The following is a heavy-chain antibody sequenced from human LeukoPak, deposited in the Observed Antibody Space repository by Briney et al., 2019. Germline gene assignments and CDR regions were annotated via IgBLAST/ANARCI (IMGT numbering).Heavy chain of an antibody. CDR3: AKDESVAGPTMRY. Sequence: GGSLRLSCAASGFTFSSYGMHWVRQAPGMGLEWVAFIRYDGSNKDYADSVKGRFTISRDNSKNTLYLQMNSLRAEDTAVYYCAKDESVAGPTMRYWGQGTLVTVSS. D-gene: IGHD6-19*01. CDR1: GFTFSSYG. J-gene: IGHJ4*02. CDR2: IRYDGSNK. V-gene: IGHV3-30*02.